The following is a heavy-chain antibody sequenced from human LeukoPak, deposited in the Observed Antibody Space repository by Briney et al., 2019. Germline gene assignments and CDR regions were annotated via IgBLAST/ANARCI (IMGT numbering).Heavy chain of an antibody. V-gene: IGHV5-51*01. J-gene: IGHJ5*02. Sequence: GESLKISCKGSGYNFTSYWIGWVRQMPGKGLEWMGIIYPGDSYTRYSPSFQGQVTISVDKSISTAYLQWSSLKASDTAMYYCARQEEEHRLVENHWFDPWGQGTLVTVSS. D-gene: IGHD6-13*01. CDR1: GYNFTSYW. CDR2: IYPGDSYT. CDR3: ARQEEEHRLVENHWFDP.